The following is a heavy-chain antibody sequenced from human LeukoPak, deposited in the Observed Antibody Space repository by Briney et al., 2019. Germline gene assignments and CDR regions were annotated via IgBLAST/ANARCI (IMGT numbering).Heavy chain of an antibody. J-gene: IGHJ4*02. Sequence: GGSLRLSCAASGFTFSNYWMSWVRQAPGRGLEWVANIKQDGSVEYYVDSVKGRFTISRDNAKNSLYLQMSSLRGEDTAVYYCARAPRPGFWSGHCEYWGQGTLVTVSS. D-gene: IGHD3-3*01. CDR2: IKQDGSVE. CDR3: ARAPRPGFWSGHCEY. V-gene: IGHV3-7*01. CDR1: GFTFSNYW.